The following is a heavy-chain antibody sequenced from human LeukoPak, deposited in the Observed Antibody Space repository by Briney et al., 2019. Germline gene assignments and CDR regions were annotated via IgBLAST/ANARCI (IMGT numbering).Heavy chain of an antibody. J-gene: IGHJ5*02. V-gene: IGHV1-2*02. Sequence: ASVKVSCKASGYTFTGFYIHWVRQAPGEGPQWMGWVNPNSGGTNYAKKFQGRVTLTRDTSITTAYMELSSLRSDDTAVYYCATSDLRFGFVDWFDPWGQGTLVTVSS. D-gene: IGHD3-10*01. CDR1: GYTFTGFY. CDR2: VNPNSGGT. CDR3: ATSDLRFGFVDWFDP.